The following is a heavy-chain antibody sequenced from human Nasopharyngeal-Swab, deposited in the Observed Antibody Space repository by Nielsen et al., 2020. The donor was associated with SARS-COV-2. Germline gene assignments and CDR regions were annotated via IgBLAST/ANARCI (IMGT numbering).Heavy chain of an antibody. CDR3: ARHPPLTSKTEVGGWFDH. CDR1: GGSFSGYY. CDR2: INHSGST. D-gene: IGHD3-16*01. V-gene: IGHV4-34*01. J-gene: IGHJ5*02. Sequence: GSLRLSCAVYGGSFSGYYWSWIRQPPGKGLEWIGEINHSGSTNYNPSLKSRVTISVDTSKNQFSLKLSSVTAADTAVYYCARHPPLTSKTEVGGWFDHWGQGTLVTVSS.